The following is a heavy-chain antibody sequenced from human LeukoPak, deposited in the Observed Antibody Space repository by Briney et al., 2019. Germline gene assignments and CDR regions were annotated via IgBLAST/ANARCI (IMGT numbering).Heavy chain of an antibody. CDR2: ISSSSSYI. V-gene: IGHV3-21*01. CDR3: ARAVRDILTGYYLDY. CDR1: GFTFSSYS. Sequence: PGGSLRLSCAASGFTFSSYSMNWVRQAPGKGLEWVSSISSSSSYIYYADSVKGRFTISRDNVKNSLYPQMNSLRAEDTAVYYCARAVRDILTGYYLDYWGQGTLVTVSS. J-gene: IGHJ4*02. D-gene: IGHD3-9*01.